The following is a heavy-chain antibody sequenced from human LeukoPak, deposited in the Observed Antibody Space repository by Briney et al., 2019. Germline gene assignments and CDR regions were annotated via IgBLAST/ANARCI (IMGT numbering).Heavy chain of an antibody. CDR3: ARGGDYYDSSGYYYPEYYYYYMDV. D-gene: IGHD3-22*01. CDR2: ISSSSSYI. Sequence: GGSLRLSCAASGFTFSSYAMSWVRQAPGKGLEWVSSISSSSSYIYYADSVKGRFTISRDNAKNSLYLQMNSLRAEDTAVYYCARGGDYYDSSGYYYPEYYYYYMDVWGKGTTVTVSS. V-gene: IGHV3-21*04. J-gene: IGHJ6*03. CDR1: GFTFSSYA.